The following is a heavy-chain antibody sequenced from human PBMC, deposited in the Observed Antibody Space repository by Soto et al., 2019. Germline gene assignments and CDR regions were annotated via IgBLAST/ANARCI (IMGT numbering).Heavy chain of an antibody. J-gene: IGHJ4*02. CDR3: ARLLYYFDY. V-gene: IGHV4-59*08. Sequence: SDTLSLTCTVSGGSISRYYWSWIRQPPGKGLEWIGYIYYSGSTNYNPSLKSRVTISVDTSKNQFSLKLSSVTAADTAVYYCARLLYYFDYWGQGTLVTVSS. CDR1: GGSISRYY. D-gene: IGHD3-10*01. CDR2: IYYSGST.